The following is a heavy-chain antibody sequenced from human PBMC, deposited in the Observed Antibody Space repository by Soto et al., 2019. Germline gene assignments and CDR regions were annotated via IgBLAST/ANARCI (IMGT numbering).Heavy chain of an antibody. V-gene: IGHV4-4*02. CDR1: GGSISNDNW. CDR3: ARDQGSHPGD. J-gene: IGHJ4*02. CDR2: IYHSGST. Sequence: QVQLRESGPGLVRPSGTLSLTCAVSGGSISNDNWWSWVRQPPGKGLEWIGEIYHSGSTNYNPSLKSRVTMSVVPSKNLFSLTLNSVTAADTAFYYCARDQGSHPGDWGQGTLDSVSS. D-gene: IGHD6-13*01.